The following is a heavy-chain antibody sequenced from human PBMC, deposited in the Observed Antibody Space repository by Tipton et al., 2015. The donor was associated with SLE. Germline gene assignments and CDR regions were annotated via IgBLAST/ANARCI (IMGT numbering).Heavy chain of an antibody. CDR3: AREKGDAYPNLVAFDI. D-gene: IGHD3-16*01. J-gene: IGHJ3*02. Sequence: TLSLTCTVSGGSINNSYYYWAWIRQPPGKGLEWIGSIYYSGSTFNNPSLKSRVTISVDTSKNQFSLKLSSVTAADTAVYYCAREKGDAYPNLVAFDIWGQGTMVTVSS. CDR2: IYYSGST. V-gene: IGHV4-39*07. CDR1: GGSINNSYYY.